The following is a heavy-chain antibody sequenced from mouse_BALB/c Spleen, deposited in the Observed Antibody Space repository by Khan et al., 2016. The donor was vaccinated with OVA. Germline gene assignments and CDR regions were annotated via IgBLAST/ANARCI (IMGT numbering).Heavy chain of an antibody. CDR2: ITYSGST. V-gene: IGHV3-2*02. J-gene: IGHJ2*01. Sequence: EVQLVESGPGLVKPSQSLSLTCPVTGYSITSDYACNWLRQFPGNKLEWMAYITYSGSTGYNPSLKGRISITRDTSKNQFFLQLNSVTTEDTATXYCGRDYGSSYRFFDYWGQGTTRTVSS. CDR3: GRDYGSSYRFFDY. D-gene: IGHD1-1*01. CDR1: GYSITSDYA.